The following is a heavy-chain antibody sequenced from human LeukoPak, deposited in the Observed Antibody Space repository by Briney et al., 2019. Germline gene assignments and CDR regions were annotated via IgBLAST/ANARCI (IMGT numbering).Heavy chain of an antibody. D-gene: IGHD6-13*01. CDR3: ARRPDSSSWYDGDY. Sequence: GGSPRLSCAASGFTFSSYWMSWVRQAPGKGLEWVANIKQDGSEKYYVDSVKGRFTISRDNAKNSLYLQMNSLRAEDTAVYYCARRPDSSSWYDGDYWGQGTLVTVSS. V-gene: IGHV3-7*01. CDR1: GFTFSSYW. CDR2: IKQDGSEK. J-gene: IGHJ4*02.